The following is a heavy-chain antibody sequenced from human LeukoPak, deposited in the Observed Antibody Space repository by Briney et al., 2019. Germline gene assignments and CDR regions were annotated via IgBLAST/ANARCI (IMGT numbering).Heavy chain of an antibody. CDR2: ISSSGSTI. Sequence: GGSLRLSCAASGFTFSSYEMNWVRQAPGKGLEWVSYISSSGSTIYYADSVKGRFTISRDNAKNSLYLQMNSLRAEDTALYYCARASTPGDYWGQGTLVTVSS. D-gene: IGHD5/OR15-5a*01. J-gene: IGHJ4*02. CDR1: GFTFSSYE. V-gene: IGHV3-48*03. CDR3: ARASTPGDY.